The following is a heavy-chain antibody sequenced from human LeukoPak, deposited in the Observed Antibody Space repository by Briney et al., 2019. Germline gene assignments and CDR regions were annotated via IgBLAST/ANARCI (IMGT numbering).Heavy chain of an antibody. CDR3: ARGGYDFWSGYYYYYYMDV. D-gene: IGHD3-3*01. Sequence: GSLRLSCAASGFTFSNYTMNWVRQAPGKGLEWVSSISSGSSYIYYADSVKGRFTISRDNAKNSLYLQMNSLRAEDTAVYYCARGGYDFWSGYYYYYYMDVWGKGTTVTVSS. CDR1: GFTFSNYT. V-gene: IGHV3-21*01. CDR2: ISSGSSYI. J-gene: IGHJ6*03.